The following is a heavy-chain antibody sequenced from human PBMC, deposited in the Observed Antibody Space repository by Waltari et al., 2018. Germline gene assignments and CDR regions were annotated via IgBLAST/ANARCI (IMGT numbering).Heavy chain of an antibody. CDR1: GGTFSSYA. Sequence: QVQLVQSGAEVKKPGSSVKVSCKASGGTFSSYAISWVRQAPGQGLEWMGGIIPIFGTANYAQKFQGRVTITADESTSTAYMELRSLRSEDTAVYYCARVGGYTIPRTDNWFDPWGQGTLVTVSS. D-gene: IGHD1-26*01. J-gene: IGHJ5*02. V-gene: IGHV1-69*01. CDR3: ARVGGYTIPRTDNWFDP. CDR2: IIPIFGTA.